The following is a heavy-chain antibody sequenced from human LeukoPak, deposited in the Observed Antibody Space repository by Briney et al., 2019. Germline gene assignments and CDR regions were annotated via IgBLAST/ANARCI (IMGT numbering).Heavy chain of an antibody. J-gene: IGHJ4*02. CDR1: GYTVTELS. Sequence: ASVKLSCKVSGYTVTELSIHWVRQAPGKGLEWMGGFDPDEAETVFAGKFQGRVTMAEDTSTNTAYMELTSLRSEDTAVYYCATGQTTPVLVDTLHFWGQGTLVTVSS. V-gene: IGHV1-24*01. CDR3: ATGQTTPVLVDTLHF. CDR2: FDPDEAET. D-gene: IGHD4-17*01.